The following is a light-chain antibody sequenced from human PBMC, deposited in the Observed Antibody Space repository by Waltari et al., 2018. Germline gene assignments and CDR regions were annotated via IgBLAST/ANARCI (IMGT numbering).Light chain of an antibody. Sequence: QSALTQPASLSGYPGQSITIPCTGSSSDVGGHNFLSWYQQHPGKPPKLIIYDYPARPSGVSDRFSGSMSANTASLTISGLLADDEALYFCSSSSTTGTLVLFGGGTKLTVL. CDR3: SSSSTTGTLVL. CDR1: SSDVGGHNF. CDR2: DYP. V-gene: IGLV2-14*03. J-gene: IGLJ2*01.